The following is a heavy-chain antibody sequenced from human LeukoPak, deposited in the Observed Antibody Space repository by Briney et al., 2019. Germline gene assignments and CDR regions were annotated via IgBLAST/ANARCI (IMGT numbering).Heavy chain of an antibody. CDR2: MNPNSGNT. V-gene: IGHV1-8*01. CDR1: GYTFTSYD. CDR3: ARGQFRYFDWLLPYNWFDP. J-gene: IGHJ5*02. D-gene: IGHD3-9*01. Sequence: ASVKVSCKASGYTFTSYDINWVRQATGQGLEWMGWMNPNSGNTGYAQKFQGGVTMTRNTSISTAYMELSSLRSEGTAVYYCARGQFRYFDWLLPYNWFDPWGQGTLVTVSS.